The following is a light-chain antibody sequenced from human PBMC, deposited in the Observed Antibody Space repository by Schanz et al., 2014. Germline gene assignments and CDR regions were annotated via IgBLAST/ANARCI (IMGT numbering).Light chain of an antibody. V-gene: IGLV1-40*01. CDR1: SSNIGAGYD. Sequence: QSVLTQPPSVSGAPGQSVTISCTGTSSNIGAGYDVNWYQQLPGTAPKLLIFGNNNRPSGVPDRFSGSKSGTSATLGITGLQTGDEADYYCGTWDGSLSTWVFGGGTKLTVL. CDR2: GNN. J-gene: IGLJ3*02. CDR3: GTWDGSLSTWV.